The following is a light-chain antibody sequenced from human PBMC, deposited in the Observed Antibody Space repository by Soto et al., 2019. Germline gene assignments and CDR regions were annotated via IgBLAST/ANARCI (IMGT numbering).Light chain of an antibody. Sequence: QYVLTQPPSTSGTPGQRVTISCSGNSSNIGSNTVNWYQQLPGAAPKLLIQSNNQRPSGVPARFSGSQSGTSASLAISGLQSEDEADYYCAVWDDSLNGYFFGTGTKVTVL. CDR1: SSNIGSNT. V-gene: IGLV1-44*01. CDR2: SNN. CDR3: AVWDDSLNGYF. J-gene: IGLJ1*01.